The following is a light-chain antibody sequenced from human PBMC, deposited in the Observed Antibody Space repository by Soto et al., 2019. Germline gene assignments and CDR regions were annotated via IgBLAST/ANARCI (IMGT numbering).Light chain of an antibody. Sequence: DIQMTQSPYTLSPSVGDRVSITCRASQSISGWLAWYQRKPGKAPKLLIYDASSLESGVPSRFSGSGSVTEFSLTISRLQPDDFATYYCQQYNSYSVNAFGQGTKLEIK. CDR3: QQYNSYSVNA. CDR2: DAS. CDR1: QSISGW. J-gene: IGKJ2*01. V-gene: IGKV1-5*01.